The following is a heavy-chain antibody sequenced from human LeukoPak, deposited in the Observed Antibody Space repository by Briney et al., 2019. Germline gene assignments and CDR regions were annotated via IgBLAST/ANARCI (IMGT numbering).Heavy chain of an antibody. CDR3: ARDEPYGSGSYYNWALYYYYYYCMDV. CDR2: ISSSSGHI. J-gene: IGHJ6*03. D-gene: IGHD3-10*01. CDR1: GFAFSNYN. V-gene: IGHV3-21*01. Sequence: GGSLRLSRAVSGFAFSNYNMNWVRQAPGKGLEWVASISSSSGHIHYADSVKGRFTISRDNAKNSLYLQMNSLRAEDTAVYYCARDEPYGSGSYYNWALYYYYYYCMDVWGKGTTVTISS.